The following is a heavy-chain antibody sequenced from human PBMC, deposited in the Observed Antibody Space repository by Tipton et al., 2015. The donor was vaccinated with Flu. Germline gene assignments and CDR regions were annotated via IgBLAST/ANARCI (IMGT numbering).Heavy chain of an antibody. CDR3: AMEVCSGGDCSRDLVRS. CDR2: ISYNGDNK. V-gene: IGHV3-30*03. J-gene: IGHJ4*02. D-gene: IGHD2-21*02. CDR1: SLTFSSSS. Sequence: SLRLSCAASSLTFSSSSMNWVRQAPGKGLEWVASISYNGDNKYYADSVMGRFTIYRDTSKTVLYLQASSLRPEDTAVYYCAMEVCSGGDCSRDLVRSRGQGTLVSVSS.